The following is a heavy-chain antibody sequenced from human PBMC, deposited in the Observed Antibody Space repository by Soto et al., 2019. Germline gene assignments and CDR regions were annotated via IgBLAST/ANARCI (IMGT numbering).Heavy chain of an antibody. V-gene: IGHV3-74*01. CDR2: INSDGSST. D-gene: IGHD2-2*01. CDR1: GFTFSSYW. J-gene: IGHJ4*02. Sequence: GGSLRLSCAASGFTFSSYWMHWVRQAPGKGLVWVSRINSDGSSTSYADSVKGRFTISRDNAKNTLYLQMNSLRAEDTAVYYCAIGYCSSTSCLFDYWGQGTLVTAPQ. CDR3: AIGYCSSTSCLFDY.